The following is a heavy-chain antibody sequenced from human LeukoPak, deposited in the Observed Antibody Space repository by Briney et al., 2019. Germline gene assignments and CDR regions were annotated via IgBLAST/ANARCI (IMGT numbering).Heavy chain of an antibody. Sequence: GGPLRLSCAPSHFSISFDWMHGVRQAPGRGREGVASIKEDGRDIHYLDSVKGRFSISRDNAKNSLYLEMNTLRAEDTAVYYCVRGSGWFFGLWGQGSLVTVSS. D-gene: IGHD6-19*01. CDR1: HFSISFDW. J-gene: IGHJ4*02. V-gene: IGHV3-7*01. CDR3: VRGSGWFFGL. CDR2: IKEDGRDI.